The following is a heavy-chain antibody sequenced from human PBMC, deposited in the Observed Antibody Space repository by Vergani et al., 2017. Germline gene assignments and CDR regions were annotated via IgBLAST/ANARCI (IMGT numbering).Heavy chain of an antibody. CDR3: ARHIQMATISGYYYGMDV. CDR2: IYYSGST. Sequence: QVQLQESGPGLVKPSQTLSLTCTVSGGSLSSGGYYWSWIRQPPGKGLEWIGYIYYSGSTNYNPSLKSRVTISVDTSKNQFSLKLSSVTAADTAVYYCARHIQMATISGYYYGMDVWGQGTTVTVSS. D-gene: IGHD5-24*01. V-gene: IGHV4-61*08. J-gene: IGHJ6*02. CDR1: GGSLSSGGYY.